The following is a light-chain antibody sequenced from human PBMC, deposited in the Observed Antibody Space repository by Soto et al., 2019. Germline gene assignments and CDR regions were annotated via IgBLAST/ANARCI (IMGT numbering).Light chain of an antibody. J-gene: IGLJ3*02. V-gene: IGLV2-14*01. Sequence: QSALTQPASVSGWPGQSITIYCTGTSSDVGGSIYVSWYQLSPGKAPKLLIYDVDRPSGVSNRFSGSKSGNTASLTISGLQAEDEADYYCNSYARSGTVVFGGGTKVTVL. CDR1: SSDVGGSIY. CDR3: NSYARSGTVV. CDR2: DV.